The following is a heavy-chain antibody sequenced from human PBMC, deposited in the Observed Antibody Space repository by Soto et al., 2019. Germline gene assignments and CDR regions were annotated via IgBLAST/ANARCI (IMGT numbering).Heavy chain of an antibody. CDR2: IIPIFGTA. Sequence: QVQLVQSGAEVKKPGSSVKVSCKASGGTFSSYAISWVRQAPGQGLEWMGGIIPIFGTANYAQKFQGRVTITADESTSTGYMELSSLRSEDTAVYYCARNGFAAMAKYNWFDPWGQGTLVTVSS. D-gene: IGHD5-18*01. V-gene: IGHV1-69*01. CDR1: GGTFSSYA. J-gene: IGHJ5*02. CDR3: ARNGFAAMAKYNWFDP.